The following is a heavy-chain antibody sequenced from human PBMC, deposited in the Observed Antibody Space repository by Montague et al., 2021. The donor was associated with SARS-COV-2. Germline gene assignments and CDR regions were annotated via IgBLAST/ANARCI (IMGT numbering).Heavy chain of an antibody. V-gene: IGHV4-39*01. J-gene: IGHJ4*02. Sequence: SETLSLTCLVSGGSISSSSFYWGWIRQPPGKGLEWIGSLSSGGNTYYNPSLRGRVSVSVDKSKNQFSLMVRSVTAADTAVYFCARDYGDYLDSWGQGSLVIVSS. CDR2: LSSGGNT. CDR3: ARDYGDYLDS. D-gene: IGHD4-17*01. CDR1: GGSISSSSFY.